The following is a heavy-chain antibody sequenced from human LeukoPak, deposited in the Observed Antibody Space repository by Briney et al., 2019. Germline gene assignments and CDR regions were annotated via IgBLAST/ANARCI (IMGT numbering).Heavy chain of an antibody. V-gene: IGHV1-46*01. CDR2: INPSGGST. J-gene: IGHJ4*02. Sequence: ASVKVSFKASGYTFTSYYMHWVRQAPGQGLEWMGIINPSGGSTSYAQKFQGRVTMTRDTSTSTVYMELSSLRSEDTAVYYCARVGIRLAAAGTFGYWGQGTLVTVSS. CDR3: ARVGIRLAAAGTFGY. D-gene: IGHD6-13*01. CDR1: GYTFTSYY.